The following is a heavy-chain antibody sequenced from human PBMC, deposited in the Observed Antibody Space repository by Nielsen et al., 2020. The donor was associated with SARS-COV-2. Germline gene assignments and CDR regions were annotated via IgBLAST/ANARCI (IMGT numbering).Heavy chain of an antibody. CDR3: VEGEYGDYV. CDR1: GFTFSSYA. Sequence: GESLKISCAASGFTFSSYAMSWVRQAPGKGLEWVSAISGSDGSTYYADSVKGRFTISRDNSKNTLYLQMNSLRAEDTAVYYCVEGEYGDYVWGQGTLVTVSS. V-gene: IGHV3-23*01. J-gene: IGHJ4*02. D-gene: IGHD4-17*01. CDR2: ISGSDGST.